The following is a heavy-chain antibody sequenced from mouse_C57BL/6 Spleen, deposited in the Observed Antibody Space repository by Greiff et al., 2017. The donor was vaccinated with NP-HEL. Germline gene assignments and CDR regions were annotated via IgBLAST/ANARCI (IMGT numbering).Heavy chain of an antibody. CDR3: AREPSLSLRRPMDY. D-gene: IGHD2-4*01. CDR1: GYSITSGYY. CDR2: ISYDGSN. Sequence: EVQLQESGPGLVKPSQSLSLTCSVTGYSITSGYYWNWIRQFPGNKLEWMGYISYDGSNNYNPSLQNRISITRDTSKNQFFLKLNSVTTEDTATYYCAREPSLSLRRPMDYWGQGTSVTVSS. J-gene: IGHJ4*01. V-gene: IGHV3-6*01.